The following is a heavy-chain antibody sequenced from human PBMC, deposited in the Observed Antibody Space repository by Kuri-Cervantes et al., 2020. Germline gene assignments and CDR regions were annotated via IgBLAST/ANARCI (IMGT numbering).Heavy chain of an antibody. J-gene: IGHJ5*02. V-gene: IGHV1-18*01. CDR3: ARSRRTPAYGHTGSFDP. D-gene: IGHD5-24*01. Sequence: ASVKVSCKASGYTFTSYGISWVRQAPGQGLEWMGWISAYNGNTNYAQKLQGRVTMTTDTSTSTAYMELRSLRSDDTAVYYCARSRRTPAYGHTGSFDPWGQGTLVTVSS. CDR1: GYTFTSYG. CDR2: ISAYNGNT.